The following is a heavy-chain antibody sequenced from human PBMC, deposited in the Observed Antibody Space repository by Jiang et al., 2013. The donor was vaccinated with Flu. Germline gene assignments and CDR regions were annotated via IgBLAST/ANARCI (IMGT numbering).Heavy chain of an antibody. Sequence: GAANFAQKFQGRLTIIADKSTSTIYMQLSSLTSEDTAIYYCVRDRMTTEISSNFFGLDVWGQGTTVTVSS. D-gene: IGHD4-11*01. V-gene: IGHV1-69*06. CDR3: VRDRMTTEISSNFFGLDV. J-gene: IGHJ6*02. CDR2: GAA.